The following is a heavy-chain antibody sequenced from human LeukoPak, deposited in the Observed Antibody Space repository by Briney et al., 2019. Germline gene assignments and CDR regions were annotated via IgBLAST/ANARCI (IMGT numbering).Heavy chain of an antibody. Sequence: ASVKVSCKASGYTFTSYDINWVRRATGQGLEWMGWMNPNSGNTGYAQKFQGRVTMTRNTSISTAYMELSSLRSEDTAVYYCARGRDYYDSSGNDYWGQGTLVTVSS. J-gene: IGHJ4*02. CDR1: GYTFTSYD. CDR3: ARGRDYYDSSGNDY. D-gene: IGHD3-22*01. V-gene: IGHV1-8*01. CDR2: MNPNSGNT.